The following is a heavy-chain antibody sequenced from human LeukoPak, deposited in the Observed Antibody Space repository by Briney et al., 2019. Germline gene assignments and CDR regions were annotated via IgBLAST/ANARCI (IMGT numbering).Heavy chain of an antibody. Sequence: GASLQISSKGSGSLFTSYWIGWVRPLPGKGLAWMGIIYPGDSDTIYSPSFQGQATISAHKSISTAYLQWSSLKASDTAMYYCARQGSTRGGLFWFDPWGGGTLVTVSS. CDR2: IYPGDSDT. CDR1: GSLFTSYW. CDR3: ARQGSTRGGLFWFDP. J-gene: IGHJ5*02. V-gene: IGHV5-51*01. D-gene: IGHD3-10*01.